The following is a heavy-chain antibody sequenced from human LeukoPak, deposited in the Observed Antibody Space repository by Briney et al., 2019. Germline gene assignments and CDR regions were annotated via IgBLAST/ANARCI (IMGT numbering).Heavy chain of an antibody. Sequence: SETLSLTCAASGGSFSGYYWSWIRQSPGKGLEWIGYIYSSGSTKYNPSPKKRLTISEDTSKNQFSLKLSSVTAADTAVYYCARRRIAAAGRSYWYFDLWGRGTLVTVSS. J-gene: IGHJ2*01. V-gene: IGHV4-4*09. D-gene: IGHD6-13*01. CDR2: IYSSGST. CDR1: GGSFSGYY. CDR3: ARRRIAAAGRSYWYFDL.